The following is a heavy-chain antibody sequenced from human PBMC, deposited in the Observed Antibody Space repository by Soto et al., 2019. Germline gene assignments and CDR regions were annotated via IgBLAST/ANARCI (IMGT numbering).Heavy chain of an antibody. V-gene: IGHV3-74*01. J-gene: IGHJ4*02. D-gene: IGHD4-17*01. Sequence: GGSLRLSCAASGFNFGPFWMHWGRQAPGKGLVWVSHINGDASTILYADSVKGRFTISRDNARSTLFLQMNSLRPEDTALYYCSNDMKWGGMTTIHYFDSWGQGT. CDR1: GFNFGPFW. CDR3: SNDMKWGGMTTIHYFDS. CDR2: INGDASTI.